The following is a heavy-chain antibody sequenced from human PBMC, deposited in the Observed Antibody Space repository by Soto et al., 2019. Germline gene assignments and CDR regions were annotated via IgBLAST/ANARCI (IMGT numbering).Heavy chain of an antibody. D-gene: IGHD3-10*01. CDR1: GGTFSSYA. Sequence: SVKVSCKASGGTFSSYAISWVRQAPGQGLEWMGGIIPIFGTANYAQKFQGRVTITADESTSTAYMELSSLRSEDTAVYYCAREGYYGLRDYYYYGMDVWGQGTTVTAP. J-gene: IGHJ6*02. CDR2: IIPIFGTA. CDR3: AREGYYGLRDYYYYGMDV. V-gene: IGHV1-69*13.